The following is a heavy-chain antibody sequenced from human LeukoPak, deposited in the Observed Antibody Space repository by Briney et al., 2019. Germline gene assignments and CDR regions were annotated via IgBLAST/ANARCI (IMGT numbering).Heavy chain of an antibody. CDR3: AREVVVVAATPDY. D-gene: IGHD2-15*01. V-gene: IGHV3-21*01. CDR1: GFTFSSYS. Sequence: KPGGSLRLSCAASGFTFSSYSMNWVRQAPGKGLEWVSSISSSSYIYYADSVKGRFTISRDNAKNSLYLQMNSLRAEDTAVYYRAREVVVVAATPDYWGQGTLVTVSS. CDR2: ISSSSYI. J-gene: IGHJ4*02.